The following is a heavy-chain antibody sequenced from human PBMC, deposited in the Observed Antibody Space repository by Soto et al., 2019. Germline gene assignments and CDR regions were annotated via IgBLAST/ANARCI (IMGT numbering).Heavy chain of an antibody. CDR2: IYHSGST. Sequence: PSETLSLTCAVSGGSISSSNWWSRVRQPPGKGLEWIGEIYHSGSTNYNPSLKSRATISVDKSKNQFSLKLSSVTAADTAVYYCARDLGQQLVRPPPIDYWGQGTLVTVSS. J-gene: IGHJ4*02. D-gene: IGHD6-13*01. CDR3: ARDLGQQLVRPPPIDY. V-gene: IGHV4-4*02. CDR1: GGSISSSNW.